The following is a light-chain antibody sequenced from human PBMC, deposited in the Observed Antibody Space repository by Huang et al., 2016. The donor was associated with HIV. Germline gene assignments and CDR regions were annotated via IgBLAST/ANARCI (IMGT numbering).Light chain of an antibody. Sequence: EIVMTQSPATLSVSSVGRATLSCRASQSVSTNLDWYQQKPGQAPRLLSYGASPRATGIPARFRGSGSVTEFTLTISDLQSEDFAVYYCHQYNDWPITFGPGTKVDIK. V-gene: IGKV3-15*01. CDR2: GAS. CDR1: QSVSTN. CDR3: HQYNDWPIT. J-gene: IGKJ3*01.